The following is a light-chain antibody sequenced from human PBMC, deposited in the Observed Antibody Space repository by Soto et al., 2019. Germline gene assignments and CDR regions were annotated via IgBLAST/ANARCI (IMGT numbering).Light chain of an antibody. CDR1: QSVSIN. Sequence: EIVLTQSPAILSVSPGERAALSCRASQSVSINLAWYQQKPGQAPRLLIYSATTRAIGIPARFSGSGSGTEFTLTVSSLQSEDFAVYYCQQYNNWPWTFGQGTKV. V-gene: IGKV3-15*01. J-gene: IGKJ1*01. CDR3: QQYNNWPWT. CDR2: SAT.